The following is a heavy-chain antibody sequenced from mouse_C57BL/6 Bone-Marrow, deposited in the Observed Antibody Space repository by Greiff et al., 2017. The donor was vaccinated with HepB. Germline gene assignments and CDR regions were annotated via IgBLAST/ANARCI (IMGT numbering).Heavy chain of an antibody. CDR3: ARGSSYPYYFDY. V-gene: IGHV1-69*01. CDR2: IDPSDSYT. D-gene: IGHD1-1*01. CDR1: GYTFTSYW. Sequence: VQLQQPGAELVMPGASVKLSCKASGYTFTSYWMHWVKQRPGQGLEWIGEIDPSDSYTNYNQKFKGKSTLTVDKSSSTAYMQLSSLTSEDSAVYYCARGSSYPYYFDYWGQGTTLTVSS. J-gene: IGHJ2*01.